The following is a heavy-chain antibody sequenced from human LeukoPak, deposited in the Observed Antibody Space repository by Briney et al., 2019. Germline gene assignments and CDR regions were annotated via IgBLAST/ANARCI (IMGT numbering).Heavy chain of an antibody. D-gene: IGHD6-19*01. CDR1: GFTFSSYA. Sequence: GGSLRPSCAASGFTFSSYAMSWVRQAPGKGLEWVSYISSSSSTIYYADSVKGRFTISRDNAKNSLYLQMNSLRAEDTAVYYCARDSRVQWLVRGNDAFDIWGQGTMVTVSS. V-gene: IGHV3-48*01. J-gene: IGHJ3*02. CDR3: ARDSRVQWLVRGNDAFDI. CDR2: ISSSSSTI.